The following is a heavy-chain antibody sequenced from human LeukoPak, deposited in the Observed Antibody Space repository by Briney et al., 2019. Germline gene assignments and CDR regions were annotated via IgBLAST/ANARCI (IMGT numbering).Heavy chain of an antibody. J-gene: IGHJ5*02. CDR2: ISGSGGST. CDR1: GFTFSSYA. D-gene: IGHD5-12*01. CDR3: AKGRDYDLFDP. V-gene: IGHV3-23*01. Sequence: GGSLRLSCAASGFTFSSYAMNWVRQAPGKGLEWVSGISGSGGSTYHADSVKGRFTISRDNSKNTLYLQMNSLRAEDTAVYYCAKGRDYDLFDPWGQGTTVTVSS.